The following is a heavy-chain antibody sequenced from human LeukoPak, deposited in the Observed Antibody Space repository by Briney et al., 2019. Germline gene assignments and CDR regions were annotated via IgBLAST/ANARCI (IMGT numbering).Heavy chain of an antibody. CDR1: GCTFTGYY. Sequence: ASVKVSCKASGCTFTGYYMHWVRQAPGQGLEWMGRINPNSGGTNYAQKFQGRVTMTRDTSISTAYMELSRLRSDDTAVYYCAREPPPDSGAMFQHWGQGTPVTVSS. V-gene: IGHV1-2*06. D-gene: IGHD2-2*01. CDR2: INPNSGGT. J-gene: IGHJ1*01. CDR3: AREPPPDSGAMFQH.